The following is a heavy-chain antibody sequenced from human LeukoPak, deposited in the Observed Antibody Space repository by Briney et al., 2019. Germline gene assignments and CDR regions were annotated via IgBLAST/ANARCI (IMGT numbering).Heavy chain of an antibody. Sequence: GGALRHSCAASGFTLDDYAMHWVCPAPREGLEWVSLISGDGVSTYYAASVKGPFTSSKDNSKNTLYLQMNSLRTEDTALYYCAKDNCSRAGCSDVFYIWGEGTMVTVSS. CDR3: AKDNCSRAGCSDVFYI. V-gene: IGHV3-43*02. J-gene: IGHJ3*02. D-gene: IGHD2-2*01. CDR1: GFTLDDYA. CDR2: ISGDGVST.